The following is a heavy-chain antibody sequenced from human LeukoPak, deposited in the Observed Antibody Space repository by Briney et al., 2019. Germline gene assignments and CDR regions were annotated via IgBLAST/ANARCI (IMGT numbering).Heavy chain of an antibody. J-gene: IGHJ6*03. CDR1: GFTFSSYS. Sequence: PGGSLRLSCAASGFTFSSYSMNWVRQAPGKGLEWVSYISSSSFTIYYADSVKGRFTISRDNAKNSLYLQMNSLRAEDTAVYYCARRGVVVVPAAMVYYYYYYMDVWGKGTTVTVSS. CDR2: ISSSSFTI. D-gene: IGHD2-2*01. CDR3: ARRGVVVVPAAMVYYYYYYMDV. V-gene: IGHV3-48*01.